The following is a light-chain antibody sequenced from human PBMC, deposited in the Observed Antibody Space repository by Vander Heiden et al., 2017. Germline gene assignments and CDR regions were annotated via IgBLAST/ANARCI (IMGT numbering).Light chain of an antibody. CDR3: YSAADKKWV. J-gene: IGLJ3*02. V-gene: IGLV3-27*01. CDR2: KDS. CDR1: VLSKKY. Sequence: SYELTQPSSVSVSPGQTARITCSGDVLSKKYARWFQQKPGQAPVLVIYKDSERPSGIPERFSGSRSGTTVTLTISGAQVEDEAYYYCYSAADKKWVFGGGTKLTVL.